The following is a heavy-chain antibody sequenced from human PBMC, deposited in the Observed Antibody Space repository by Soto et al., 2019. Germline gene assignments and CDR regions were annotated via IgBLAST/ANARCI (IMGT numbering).Heavy chain of an antibody. CDR1: GGSFSGYY. J-gene: IGHJ4*02. Sequence: SETLSLTCAVYGGSFSGYYWSWIRQPPGKGLEWIGEINHSGSTNYNPSLKSRVTISVDTSKNQFSLKLSSVTAADTAVYYCARGRKTTIDYGDYAHFDYWGQGTLVT. CDR3: ARGRKTTIDYGDYAHFDY. V-gene: IGHV4-34*01. CDR2: INHSGST. D-gene: IGHD4-17*01.